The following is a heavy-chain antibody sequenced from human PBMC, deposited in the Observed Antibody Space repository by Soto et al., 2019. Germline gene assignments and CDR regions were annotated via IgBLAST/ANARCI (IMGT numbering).Heavy chain of an antibody. D-gene: IGHD3-3*01. Sequence: GGSLRLSCAASGFTFSSYSMNWVRQAPGKGLEWVSYISSSSSTIYYADSVKGRFTISRDNAKNSLYLQMNSLRAEDTAVYYCARDRSNNYDFWSGFPAPAFGIWGQGTMVTVSS. CDR2: ISSSSSTI. CDR1: GFTFSSYS. J-gene: IGHJ3*02. V-gene: IGHV3-48*01. CDR3: ARDRSNNYDFWSGFPAPAFGI.